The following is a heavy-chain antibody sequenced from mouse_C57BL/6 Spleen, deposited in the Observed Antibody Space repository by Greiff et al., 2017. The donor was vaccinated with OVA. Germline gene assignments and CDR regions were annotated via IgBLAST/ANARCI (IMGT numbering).Heavy chain of an antibody. CDR1: GYTFTSYW. V-gene: IGHV1-69*01. Sequence: QVQLQQPGAELVMPGASVKLSCKASGYTFTSYWMHWVKQRPGQGLEWIGEIDPSDSYTNYNQKFKGKSTLTVDKSSSTAYMQLSSLTSEDSAVYYWARGYAGSSPSWFAYWGQGTLVTVSA. CDR2: IDPSDSYT. D-gene: IGHD1-1*01. CDR3: ARGYAGSSPSWFAY. J-gene: IGHJ3*01.